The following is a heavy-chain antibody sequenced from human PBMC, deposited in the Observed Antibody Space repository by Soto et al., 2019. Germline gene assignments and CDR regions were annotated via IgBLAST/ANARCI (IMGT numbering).Heavy chain of an antibody. CDR2: MNPNSGNT. CDR3: ARGVKYQLLTNNWFDP. V-gene: IGHV1-8*01. D-gene: IGHD2-2*01. J-gene: IGHJ5*02. CDR1: GYTFTSYD. Sequence: VASVKGSCKASGYTFTSYDINWVRQATGQGLEWMGWMNPNSGNTGYAQKSQGRVTMTRNTSISTAYMELSSLRSEDTAVYYCARGVKYQLLTNNWFDPWGQGTLVTVSS.